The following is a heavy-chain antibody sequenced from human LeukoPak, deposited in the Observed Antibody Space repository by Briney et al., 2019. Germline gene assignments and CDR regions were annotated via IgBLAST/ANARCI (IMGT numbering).Heavy chain of an antibody. V-gene: IGHV4-39*07. CDR2: IYYSGST. CDR3: ATSGYSGYGNFDY. J-gene: IGHJ4*02. CDR1: GGSISSSSYY. D-gene: IGHD5-12*01. Sequence: SETLSLTCTVSGGSISSSSYYWGWVRQPPGKGLGWIGSIYYSGSTYYNPSLKSRVTISVDTSKNQFSLKLSSVTAADTAVYYCATSGYSGYGNFDYWGQGTLVTVSS.